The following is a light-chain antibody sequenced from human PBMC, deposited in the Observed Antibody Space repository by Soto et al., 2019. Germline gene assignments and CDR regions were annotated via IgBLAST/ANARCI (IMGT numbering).Light chain of an antibody. CDR3: SSHSATSPYV. J-gene: IGLJ1*01. CDR2: DVS. Sequence: QSALTHPASVSGSPGQSITISCTGTSNDVGGYNYVSWYQQQPGKAPKLIIYDVSHRPSGISNRFSGSKSGNTASLTISGLHVEDEADYYCSSHSATSPYVFGTGTKLTVL. CDR1: SNDVGGYNY. V-gene: IGLV2-14*03.